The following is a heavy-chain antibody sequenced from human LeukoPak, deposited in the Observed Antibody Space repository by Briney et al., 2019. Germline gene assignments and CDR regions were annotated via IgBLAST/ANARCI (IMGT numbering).Heavy chain of an antibody. CDR1: GGSLSSYY. Sequence: SETLSLTCTVSGGSLSSYYWSWIRQPPGKGLEWIGYIYHSGSTNYNPSLKSRVTVSLDTSTYQFSLKLNSVTAADTAVYYCRTYYYDISGSYYINYWGQGTLVTVSS. CDR3: RTYYYDISGSYYINY. CDR2: IYHSGST. V-gene: IGHV4-59*03. D-gene: IGHD3-22*01. J-gene: IGHJ4*02.